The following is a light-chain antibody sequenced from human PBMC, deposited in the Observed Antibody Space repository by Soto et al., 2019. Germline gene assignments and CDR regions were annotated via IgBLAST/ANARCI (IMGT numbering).Light chain of an antibody. CDR2: EVS. CDR1: SSDVGGYNY. J-gene: IGLJ2*01. Sequence: QSVLTQPPSASGPPGQSVTISCTGTSSDVGGYNYVSWYQQNPGKAPKLMIYEVSKRPSGVPDRFSGSKSSNTASLSVSGLQAEDEAEYYCSSYAGSSRLVFGGGTKLTVL. V-gene: IGLV2-8*01. CDR3: SSYAGSSRLV.